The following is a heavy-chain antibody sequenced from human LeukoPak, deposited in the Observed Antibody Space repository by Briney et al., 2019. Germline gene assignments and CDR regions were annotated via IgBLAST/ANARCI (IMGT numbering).Heavy chain of an antibody. J-gene: IGHJ4*02. V-gene: IGHV1-18*01. Sequence: ASVKVSCKASGYTFTSYTISWVRQAPGQGLEWMGWIRAYNGNTNYAQKLQGRVTMTTDTSTSTAYMELRSLRSDDTAVYYCVRAAYCTNGVCSFDYWGQGTLVTVSS. CDR3: VRAAYCTNGVCSFDY. CDR1: GYTFTSYT. D-gene: IGHD2-8*01. CDR2: IRAYNGNT.